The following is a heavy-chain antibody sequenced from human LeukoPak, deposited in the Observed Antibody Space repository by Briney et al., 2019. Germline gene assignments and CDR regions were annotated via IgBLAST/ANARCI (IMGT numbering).Heavy chain of an antibody. V-gene: IGHV3-7*01. CDR2: IKQDGSEK. CDR3: ARDRYCSGGSCNSIGYFDY. D-gene: IGHD2-15*01. J-gene: IGHJ4*02. Sequence: PGGSLRLSCAASGFTFSTYWMGWVRQAPGKRLEWVANIKQDGSEKYYVDSVRGRFTISRDNAQNSLYLQMSSLRVEDTAVYYCARDRYCSGGSCNSIGYFDYWGQGTLVPVSS. CDR1: GFTFSTYW.